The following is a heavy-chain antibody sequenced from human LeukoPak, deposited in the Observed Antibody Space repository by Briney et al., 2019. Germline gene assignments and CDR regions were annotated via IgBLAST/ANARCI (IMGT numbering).Heavy chain of an antibody. CDR3: ARDSGTYYYDSSGYYRYGHFDY. D-gene: IGHD3-22*01. CDR1: GFTFSTFA. V-gene: IGHV3-7*01. CDR2: IKQDGSEK. J-gene: IGHJ4*02. Sequence: PGGSLRLSCAASGFTFSTFAMIWVRQPPGKGLEWVANIKQDGSEKYYVDPVKGRFTISRDNAKNSLYLQMNSLRAEDTAVYYCARDSGTYYYDSSGYYRYGHFDYWGQGTLVTVSS.